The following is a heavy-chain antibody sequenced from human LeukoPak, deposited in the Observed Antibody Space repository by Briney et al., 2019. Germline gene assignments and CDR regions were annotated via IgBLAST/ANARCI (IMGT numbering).Heavy chain of an antibody. CDR2: IYYSGST. D-gene: IGHD4-17*01. J-gene: IGHJ5*02. CDR3: AREDYGDYRGWFDP. V-gene: IGHV4-59*01. Sequence: SETLSLTCTVSGGSISSYYWSWIRQPPGKGLEWSGDIYYSGSTNYNPSLKSRVTISVDTSKNQFSLKLSSVTAADTAVYYCAREDYGDYRGWFDPWGQGTLVTVSS. CDR1: GGSISSYY.